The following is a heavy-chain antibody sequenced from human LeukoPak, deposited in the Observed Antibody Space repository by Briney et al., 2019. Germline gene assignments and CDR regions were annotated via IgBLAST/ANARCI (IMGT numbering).Heavy chain of an antibody. V-gene: IGHV4-31*03. Sequence: SQTLSLTCTVSGGSISSGGYYWSWIRQHPGKGLEWIGYIYYSGSTYYNPSLKSRVTISVDTSKNQFSLKLSPVTAADTAVYYCARDPVNDAFDIWGQGTMVTVSS. CDR2: IYYSGST. J-gene: IGHJ3*02. CDR3: ARDPVNDAFDI. CDR1: GGSISSGGYY.